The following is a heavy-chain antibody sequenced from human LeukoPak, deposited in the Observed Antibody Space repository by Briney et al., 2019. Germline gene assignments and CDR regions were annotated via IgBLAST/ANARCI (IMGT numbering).Heavy chain of an antibody. CDR3: ARNRGYCSSTSCYPNRYYFDY. J-gene: IGHJ4*02. Sequence: GESLKISCKASGYSFKHYWIAWVRQMPEKGLEFMGVIWPGDSQTRYSPSFQGQVTMSADKSISTAYLQWSSLKASDTAMYYCARNRGYCSSTSCYPNRYYFDYWGQGTLVTVSS. CDR2: IWPGDSQT. D-gene: IGHD2-2*01. V-gene: IGHV5-51*01. CDR1: GYSFKHYW.